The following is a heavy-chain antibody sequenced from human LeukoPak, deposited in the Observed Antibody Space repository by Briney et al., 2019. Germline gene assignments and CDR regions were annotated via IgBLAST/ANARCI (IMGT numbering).Heavy chain of an antibody. Sequence: ASVKVSFKASGYSFTSYALNWVRQAPGQRLEWMGWIYGDNGNTKYSQEFQGRVTITRDTSASTAYMELSSLTSEDMAVYYCARGVPGVYYYYYMDVWGKGTTVTVSS. J-gene: IGHJ6*03. CDR2: IYGDNGNT. CDR1: GYSFTSYA. D-gene: IGHD2-8*01. CDR3: ARGVPGVYYYYYMDV. V-gene: IGHV1-3*03.